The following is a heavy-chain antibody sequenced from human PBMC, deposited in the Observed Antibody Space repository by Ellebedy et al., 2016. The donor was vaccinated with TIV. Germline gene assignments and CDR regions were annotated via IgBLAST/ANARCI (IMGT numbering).Heavy chain of an antibody. CDR2: IFYSGST. V-gene: IGHV4-39*07. D-gene: IGHD1-26*01. Sequence: GSLRLPCTVSGGSISSSSYYWAWIRQPPGKGPVWIGNIFYSGSTFYNRSLKSRVTMTVDTSNNQFSLTLSSVTAADTAVYYCARATRLGAPVNAYAMDVWGQGTTVTVSS. CDR3: ARATRLGAPVNAYAMDV. CDR1: GGSISSSSYY. J-gene: IGHJ6*02.